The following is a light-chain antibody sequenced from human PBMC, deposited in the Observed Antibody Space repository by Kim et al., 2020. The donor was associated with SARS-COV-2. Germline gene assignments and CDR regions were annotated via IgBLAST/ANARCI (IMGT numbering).Light chain of an antibody. CDR3: QQYGTSPFT. J-gene: IGKJ4*01. Sequence: LSPGESATLSCRASQILSSNFLAWYQHKPGQAPRLLIYGASSRATGIPDRFSGSGSETDFTLTIARLEPEDFAVYYCQQYGTSPFTFGGGTKVEI. CDR2: GAS. V-gene: IGKV3-20*01. CDR1: QILSSNF.